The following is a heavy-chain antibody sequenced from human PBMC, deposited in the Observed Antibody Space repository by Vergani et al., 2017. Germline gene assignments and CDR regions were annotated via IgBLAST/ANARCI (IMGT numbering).Heavy chain of an antibody. CDR1: GGSISSYY. Sequence: QVQLQESGPGLVKPSETLSLTCTVSGGSISSYYWSWIRQPPGKGLEWIGYIYHSGSTNYNPSLKSRVTISVDTSKNQFSLKLSSVTAADTAVYYCARLYYYDSSGYYSFWFDPWGQGTLVTVSS. J-gene: IGHJ5*02. V-gene: IGHV4-59*08. CDR2: IYHSGST. D-gene: IGHD3-22*01. CDR3: ARLYYYDSSGYYSFWFDP.